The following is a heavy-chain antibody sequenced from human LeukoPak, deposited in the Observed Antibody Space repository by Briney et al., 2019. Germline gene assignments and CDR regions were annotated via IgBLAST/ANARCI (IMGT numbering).Heavy chain of an antibody. CDR2: IYPGDSDT. Sequence: GESLKISCKGSGYSFTSYWIGWVRQMPGKGLEWMGIIYPGDSDTRYSPSFQGQVTISADKSISTAYLQWSSLKASDTAMYYCARIMVRGVITRFDAFDIWGQGTMITDSS. V-gene: IGHV5-51*01. CDR1: GYSFTSYW. CDR3: ARIMVRGVITRFDAFDI. D-gene: IGHD3-10*01. J-gene: IGHJ3*02.